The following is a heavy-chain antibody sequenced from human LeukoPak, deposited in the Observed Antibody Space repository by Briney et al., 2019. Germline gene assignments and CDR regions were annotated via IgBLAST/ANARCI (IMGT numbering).Heavy chain of an antibody. V-gene: IGHV3-21*01. Sequence: PGGSLRLSCEASGFTFNTYSMNWARQAPGKGLEWVSSIDSSGGYMFYADSVKGRFIISRDNAKNSLFLQMNSLRAEDTAVYYCARGTPTTRDFDYWGQGTLVTVSS. J-gene: IGHJ4*02. D-gene: IGHD4-11*01. CDR3: ARGTPTTRDFDY. CDR2: IDSSGGYM. CDR1: GFTFNTYS.